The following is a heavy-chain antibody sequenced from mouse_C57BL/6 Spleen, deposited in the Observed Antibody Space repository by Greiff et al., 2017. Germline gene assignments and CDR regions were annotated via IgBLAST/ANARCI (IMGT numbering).Heavy chain of an antibody. CDR1: GYTFTSYW. D-gene: IGHD2-2*01. Sequence: EVQLQQSGTVLARPGASVKMSCKTSGYTFTSYWMHWVKQRPGQGLEWIGAIYPGNSDTSYNQKFKGKAKLTAVTSASTAYKELSSLTNEDSAVYYCTRWGTMVTTGDYFDYWGQGTTLTVSS. CDR3: TRWGTMVTTGDYFDY. J-gene: IGHJ2*01. V-gene: IGHV1-5*01. CDR2: IYPGNSDT.